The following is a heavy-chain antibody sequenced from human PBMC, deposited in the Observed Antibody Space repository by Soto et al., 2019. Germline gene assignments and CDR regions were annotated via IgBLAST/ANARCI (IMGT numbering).Heavy chain of an antibody. D-gene: IGHD3-16*01. CDR3: ARALFSGPYDYYYYYGMDV. Sequence: SETLSLTCTVSGGSISSGDYYWSWIRQPPGKGLEWIGYIYYSGSTYYNPSLKSRVTISVDTSKNQFSLKLSSVTAADTAVYYCARALFSGPYDYYYYYGMDVWGQGTTVT. CDR2: IYYSGST. V-gene: IGHV4-30-4*01. J-gene: IGHJ6*02. CDR1: GGSISSGDYY.